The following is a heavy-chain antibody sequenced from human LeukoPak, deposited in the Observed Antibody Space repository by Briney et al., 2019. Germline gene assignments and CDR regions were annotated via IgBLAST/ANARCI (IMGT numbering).Heavy chain of an antibody. CDR2: ISGRGSST. J-gene: IGHJ4*02. D-gene: IGHD6-19*01. CDR1: GFTFNSYA. V-gene: IGHV3-23*01. Sequence: PGGSLRLSCAAPGFTFNSYAMNWVRQAPGKGLEWVSAISGRGSSTYYADSVKGRFSLSRDNSKNTLHLQMNSLRAEDTAVYYCARAHIGYSSGWYEIGYFDYWGQGTLVTVSS. CDR3: ARAHIGYSSGWYEIGYFDY.